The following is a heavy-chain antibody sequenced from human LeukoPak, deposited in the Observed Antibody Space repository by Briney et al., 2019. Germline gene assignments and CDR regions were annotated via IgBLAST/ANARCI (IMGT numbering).Heavy chain of an antibody. J-gene: IGHJ4*02. CDR1: GFTFSSYG. V-gene: IGHV3-30*02. CDR3: APRTTLGIDY. D-gene: IGHD4-17*01. Sequence: GGSLRLSCAASGFTFSSYGMHRVRQAPGKGLEWVAFIRYDGSNKYYADSVKGRFTISRDNSKNTLYLQINSLRAEDTAVYYCAPRTTLGIDYWGQGTLVTVSS. CDR2: IRYDGSNK.